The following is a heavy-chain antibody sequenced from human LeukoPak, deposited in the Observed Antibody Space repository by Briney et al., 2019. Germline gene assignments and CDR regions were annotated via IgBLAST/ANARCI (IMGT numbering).Heavy chain of an antibody. CDR2: IWYDGSNK. J-gene: IGHJ4*02. D-gene: IGHD2-2*01. CDR3: ARDQGCTSTDCYSLFFHY. V-gene: IGHV3-33*08. Sequence: GGSLRLSCAASGFTFSNYAMSWVRQAPGKGLEWVALIWYDGSNKYYADSVKDRFTISRDNYKNTLYLQMNSLRAEDTAVYYCARDQGCTSTDCYSLFFHYWGQGTLVTVSS. CDR1: GFTFSNYA.